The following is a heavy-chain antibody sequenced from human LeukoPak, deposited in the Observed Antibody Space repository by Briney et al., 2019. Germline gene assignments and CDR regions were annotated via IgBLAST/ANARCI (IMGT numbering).Heavy chain of an antibody. D-gene: IGHD4-17*01. CDR3: AKDLSVTSYYYYYYMDV. J-gene: IGHJ6*03. V-gene: IGHV3-23*01. CDR1: GFTFSSYA. Sequence: GGSLRLSCAASGFTFSSYAMSWVRQAPGKGLEWVSAISGSGGSTYYADSVKGRFTISRDNSKNTLYLQMNSLRAEDTAVYYCAKDLSVTSYYYYYYMDVWGKGTTVTVSS. CDR2: ISGSGGST.